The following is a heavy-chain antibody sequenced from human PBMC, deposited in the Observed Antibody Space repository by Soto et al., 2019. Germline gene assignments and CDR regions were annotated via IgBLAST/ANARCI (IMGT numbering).Heavy chain of an antibody. J-gene: IGHJ5*02. Sequence: PSETLSLTCTVSGGSVSSGSYYWSWIRQPPGKGLEWIGEINHSGSTNYNPSLKSRVTTSVDTSKNQFSLKLSSVTAADTAVYYCARGRVVLLCFGDHNWFDPWGQGTLVTVSS. V-gene: IGHV4-61*01. CDR3: ARGRVVLLCFGDHNWFDP. CDR2: INHSGST. CDR1: GGSVSSGSYY. D-gene: IGHD3-10*01.